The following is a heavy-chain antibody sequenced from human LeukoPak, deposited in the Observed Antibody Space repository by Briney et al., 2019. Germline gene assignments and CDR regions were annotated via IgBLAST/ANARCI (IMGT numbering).Heavy chain of an antibody. Sequence: SETPSLTCTVSGGSISSGDYYWSWIRQPPGKGLEWIGYIYYSGSTYYNPSLKSRVTISVDTSKNQFSLKLSSVTAADTAVYYCARDLTHYGDFDYWGQGTLVTVSS. CDR1: GGSISSGDYY. V-gene: IGHV4-30-4*08. J-gene: IGHJ4*02. D-gene: IGHD4-17*01. CDR3: ARDLTHYGDFDY. CDR2: IYYSGST.